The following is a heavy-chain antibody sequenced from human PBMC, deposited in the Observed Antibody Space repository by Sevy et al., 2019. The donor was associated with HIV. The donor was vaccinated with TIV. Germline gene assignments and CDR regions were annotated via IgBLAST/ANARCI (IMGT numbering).Heavy chain of an antibody. Sequence: GGSLRLSCAASGFTFSSYAMHWVRQAPGKGLEWVAVISYDGSNKYYADSVKGRFTISRDNSKNTLYLQMNSLRAEETAVYYCARDKYSSGWYYAFDIWGQGTMVTVSS. CDR2: ISYDGSNK. V-gene: IGHV3-30-3*01. CDR3: ARDKYSSGWYYAFDI. CDR1: GFTFSSYA. J-gene: IGHJ3*02. D-gene: IGHD6-19*01.